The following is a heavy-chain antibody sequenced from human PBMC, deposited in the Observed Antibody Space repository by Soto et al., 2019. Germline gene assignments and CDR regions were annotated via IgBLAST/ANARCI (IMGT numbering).Heavy chain of an antibody. CDR2: ISGSGGST. CDR1: GFTFSSYA. V-gene: IGHV3-23*01. CDR3: AKDSPQWLVRYYFDY. D-gene: IGHD6-19*01. J-gene: IGHJ4*02. Sequence: GGSLRLSCAASGFTFSSYAMSWVRQAPGKGLEWVSAISGSGGSTYYADSVKGRFTISGDNSKNTLYLQMNSLRAEDTAVYYCAKDSPQWLVRYYFDYWGQGTLVTVSS.